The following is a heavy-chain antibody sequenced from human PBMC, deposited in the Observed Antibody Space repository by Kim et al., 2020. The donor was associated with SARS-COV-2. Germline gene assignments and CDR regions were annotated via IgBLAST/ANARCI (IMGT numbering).Heavy chain of an antibody. CDR3: ARDMNPTVYDY. Sequence: ASVKVSCKASGYTFKSYPIHWLRQAPGQRLEWMGWVNAANDKTKYSQKFQGRVTITRDTSANTAYMELSSLTSEDTAVYYCARDMNPTVYDYWGQGTLV. CDR1: GYTFKSYP. D-gene: IGHD4-4*01. CDR2: VNAANDKT. J-gene: IGHJ4*02. V-gene: IGHV1-3*01.